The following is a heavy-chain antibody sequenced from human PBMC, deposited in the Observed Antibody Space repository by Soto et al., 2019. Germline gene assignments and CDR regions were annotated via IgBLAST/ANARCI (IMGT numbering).Heavy chain of an antibody. Sequence: QVQLVQSGAEVKKPGASVKVSCKASGYTFTSYGISWVRQAPGQGLEWMGWISAYNGNTNYEQKLQGRVTMTTDTSTSTADMELRSLRSDDTAVYYCARMPTAAGMPWYYYYGMDVWGQGTTVTVSS. V-gene: IGHV1-18*01. J-gene: IGHJ6*02. D-gene: IGHD6-13*01. CDR3: ARMPTAAGMPWYYYYGMDV. CDR1: GYTFTSYG. CDR2: ISAYNGNT.